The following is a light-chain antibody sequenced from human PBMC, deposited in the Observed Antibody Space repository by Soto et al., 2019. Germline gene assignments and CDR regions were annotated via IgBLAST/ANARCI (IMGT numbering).Light chain of an antibody. V-gene: IGKV3-15*01. CDR2: GAS. J-gene: IGKJ1*01. CDR1: QSVSSK. Sequence: EMTQSPATLSVSPGERATLSCRASQSVSSKLAWYQQKPGQAPRLLIYGASTRATGIPARFSGSGSGTEFTLTISSLQSEDFAVYYCQQYNNWLWTFGQGTKVDIK. CDR3: QQYNNWLWT.